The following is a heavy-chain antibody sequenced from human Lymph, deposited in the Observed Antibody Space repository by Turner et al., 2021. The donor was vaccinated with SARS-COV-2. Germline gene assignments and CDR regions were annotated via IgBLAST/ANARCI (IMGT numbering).Heavy chain of an antibody. CDR3: AGFGGDYMFDY. V-gene: IGHV1-69*01. CDR2: IIPIFGTP. J-gene: IGHJ4*02. Sequence: QVQLLQSAAEVRKPGYSLQVSCKASGSTFSSYAISWVRQAPGQGLEWMGGIIPIFGTPNYEQKFQGRVTITADESTSTAYIKLSSLGAEDTAMYYWAGFGGDYMFDYWGQGTLVTVSS. D-gene: IGHD3-10*01. CDR1: GSTFSSYA.